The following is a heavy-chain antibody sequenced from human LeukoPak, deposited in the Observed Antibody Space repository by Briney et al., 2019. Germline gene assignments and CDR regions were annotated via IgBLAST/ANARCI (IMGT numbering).Heavy chain of an antibody. CDR3: VRGYCSATSCYFSSSYSWFDP. J-gene: IGHJ5*02. D-gene: IGHD2-2*01. CDR1: GFTFSNYW. V-gene: IGHV3-74*01. Sequence: GGSLRLSCAATGFTFSNYWMHWVRQTPGKGLVWVSRILSDGSSTNYADSVKDRFTVSRDNAQNTLYLQMNSLRAEDTAVYYCVRGYCSATSCYFSSSYSWFDPWGQGTLVTVSS. CDR2: ILSDGSST.